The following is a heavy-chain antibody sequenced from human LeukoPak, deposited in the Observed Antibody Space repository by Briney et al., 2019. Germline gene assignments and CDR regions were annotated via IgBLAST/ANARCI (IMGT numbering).Heavy chain of an antibody. CDR1: GYTFTGYY. J-gene: IGHJ4*02. D-gene: IGHD3-22*01. V-gene: IGHV1-2*02. Sequence: GASVKVSCKASGYTFTGYYIHWVRQAPGRGLEWMGWINPDSGGTNYAQKFQGRVTMTRDTSISTAYMELSRLRSDDAAVYYCARIYSDSTYYYYDDCWGQGTLVTVSS. CDR3: ARIYSDSTYYYYDDC. CDR2: INPDSGGT.